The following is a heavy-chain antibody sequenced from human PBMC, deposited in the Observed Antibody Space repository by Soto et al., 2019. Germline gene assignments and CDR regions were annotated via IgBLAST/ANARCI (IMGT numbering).Heavy chain of an antibody. CDR2: INSDRSSA. CDR3: ALDLPRPVDY. J-gene: IGHJ4*02. V-gene: IGHV3-74*01. Sequence: RRSLRLSCAASGFTFSNYWMHLGRQGPGEGLVWVSHINSDRSSANYADSVSGRFIISRDNAENTLYRQMNSLRAEDTAVYYCALDLPRPVDYWGEGT. CDR1: GFTFSNYW.